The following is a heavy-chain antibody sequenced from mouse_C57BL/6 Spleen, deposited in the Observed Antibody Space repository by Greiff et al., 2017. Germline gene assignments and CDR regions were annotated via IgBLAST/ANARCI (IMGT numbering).Heavy chain of an antibody. D-gene: IGHD4-1*01. CDR3: AREWNWVLYYYAMDY. Sequence: QVQLQQPGTELVKPGASVKLSCKASGYTFTSYWMHWVKQRPGQGLEWIGNINPSNGGTNYNEKFKSKATLTVDKSSSTAYMQLSSLTSEDSAVYYCAREWNWVLYYYAMDYWGQGTSVTVSS. CDR2: INPSNGGT. V-gene: IGHV1-53*01. CDR1: GYTFTSYW. J-gene: IGHJ4*01.